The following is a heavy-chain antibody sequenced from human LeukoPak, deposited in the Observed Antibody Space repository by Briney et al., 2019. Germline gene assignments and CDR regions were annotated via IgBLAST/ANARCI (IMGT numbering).Heavy chain of an antibody. V-gene: IGHV3-23*01. J-gene: IGHJ4*02. CDR3: AKDPTLTYYDFWSGYYEHYFDY. CDR2: ISGSGGST. D-gene: IGHD3-3*01. Sequence: PSGGSLRLPCAAPGFTFSSYAMSWVRQAPGKGLEWVSAISGSGGSTYYADSVKGRFTISRDNSKNTLYLQMNSLRAEDTAVYYCAKDPTLTYYDFWSGYYEHYFDYWGQGTLVTVSS. CDR1: GFTFSSYA.